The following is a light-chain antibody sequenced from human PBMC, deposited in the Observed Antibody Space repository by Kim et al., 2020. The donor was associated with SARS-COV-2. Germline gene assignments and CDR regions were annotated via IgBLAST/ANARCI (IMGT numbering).Light chain of an antibody. CDR1: SSNVGGYNS. CDR2: DVS. V-gene: IGLV2-14*03. J-gene: IGLJ1*01. CDR3: SSYTISTSYV. Sequence: GRSITIACTGTSSNVGGYNSVSWYQKHPGKAPKLMIYDVSNRPSGVSKRFSGSKSGNTASLTISGLQAEDEADYYCSSYTISTSYVFGTGTKVTVL.